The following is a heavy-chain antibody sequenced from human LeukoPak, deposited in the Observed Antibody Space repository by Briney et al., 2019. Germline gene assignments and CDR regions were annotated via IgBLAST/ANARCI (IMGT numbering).Heavy chain of an antibody. J-gene: IGHJ4*02. V-gene: IGHV4-39*01. CDR1: GGSISSSSYY. Sequence: SETLSLTCTVSGGSISSSSYYWGWIRQPPGRGLEWIGSIYYSGSTYYNPSLKSRVTISVDTSKNQFSLKLSSVTASDTSLYYCARLYYDSSGYFDYWGQGTLVTVSS. D-gene: IGHD3-22*01. CDR3: ARLYYDSSGYFDY. CDR2: IYYSGST.